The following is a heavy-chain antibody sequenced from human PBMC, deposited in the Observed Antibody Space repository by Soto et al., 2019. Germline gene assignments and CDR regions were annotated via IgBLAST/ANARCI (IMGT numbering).Heavy chain of an antibody. V-gene: IGHV3-30*03. D-gene: IGHD3-22*01. Sequence: QVQLVESGGGVVQPGRSLRLTCAASGFIFSGSGMHWVRQAPGKGLEWVALVSNDGIRKYYGDSVKGRFTISRDNAENPLYLQMNRLRAEETAVYYCAGWVGGSMYDNSGKYDSWGQGTLVTVSS. CDR2: VSNDGIRK. J-gene: IGHJ5*01. CDR1: GFIFSGSG. CDR3: AGWVGGSMYDNSGKYDS.